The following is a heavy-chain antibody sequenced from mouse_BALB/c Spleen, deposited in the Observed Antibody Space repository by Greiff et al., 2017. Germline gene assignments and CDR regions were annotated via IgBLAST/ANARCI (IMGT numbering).Heavy chain of an antibody. CDR1: GYSITSGYY. Sequence: DVKLVESGPGLVKPSQSLSLTCSVTGYSITSGYYWNWIRQFPGNKLEWMGYISYDGSNNYNPSLKNRISITRDTSKNQFFLKLNSVTTEDTATYYCARGAIYYEPWFAYWGQGTLVTVSA. D-gene: IGHD2-4*01. V-gene: IGHV3-6*02. J-gene: IGHJ3*01. CDR3: ARGAIYYEPWFAY. CDR2: ISYDGSN.